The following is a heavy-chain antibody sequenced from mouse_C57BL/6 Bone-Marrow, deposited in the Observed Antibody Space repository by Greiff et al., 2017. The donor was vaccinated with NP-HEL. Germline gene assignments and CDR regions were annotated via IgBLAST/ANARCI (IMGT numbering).Heavy chain of an antibody. CDR1: GFTFSSYG. D-gene: IGHD1-1*01. V-gene: IGHV5-6*01. CDR2: ISSGGSYT. J-gene: IGHJ2*01. CDR3: ARQHYGSSYRYYFDY. Sequence: EVNVVESGGDLVKPGGSLKLSCAASGFTFSSYGMSWVRQTPDKRLEWVATISSGGSYTYYPDSVKGRFTISRDNAKNTLYLQLSSLKSEDTTMYYCARQHYGSSYRYYFDYWGQGTTLTVSS.